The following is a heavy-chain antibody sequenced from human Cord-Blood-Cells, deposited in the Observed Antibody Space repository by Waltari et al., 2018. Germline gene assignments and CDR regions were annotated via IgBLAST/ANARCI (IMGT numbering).Heavy chain of an antibody. J-gene: IGHJ3*02. D-gene: IGHD3-10*01. CDR2: INHSGST. CDR1: GGSFSGYY. V-gene: IGHV4-34*01. CDR3: ARGVGGSGSSADAFDI. Sequence: QVQLQQWGAGLLKPSETLSLTCAVHGGSFSGYYWSWSRQPPGKGLEWIGEINHSGSTNYNPSLKSRVTISVDTSKNQFSLKLSSVTAADTAVYYCARGVGGSGSSADAFDIWGQGTMVTVSS.